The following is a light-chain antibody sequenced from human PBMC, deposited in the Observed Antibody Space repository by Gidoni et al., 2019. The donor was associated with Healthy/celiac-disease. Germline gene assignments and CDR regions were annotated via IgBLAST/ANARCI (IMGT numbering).Light chain of an antibody. J-gene: IGKJ5*01. Sequence: EIVLTQSPATLSLSPGERATLSCRASQSVSSYLAWYQQKPGQAPRLLIYDASNRATGIPARFSGSGSGTDFTLTISRLEPEDFAVYYCPQRSNWPPITFGQGTRLEIK. V-gene: IGKV3-11*01. CDR2: DAS. CDR3: PQRSNWPPIT. CDR1: QSVSSY.